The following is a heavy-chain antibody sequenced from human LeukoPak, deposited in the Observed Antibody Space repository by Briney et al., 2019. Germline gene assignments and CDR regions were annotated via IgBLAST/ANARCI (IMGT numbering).Heavy chain of an antibody. Sequence: SETLCLTCTVSGGSISSSSYYWGWIRQPPGKWLEWIGSIYYRGCTYYNPSLKRRVTISVDTSKNHFSLKLSSVTAADTAVYYCARDWVYCYNLPWFDPWGQGTLVTVSS. V-gene: IGHV4-39*07. CDR3: ARDWVYCYNLPWFDP. J-gene: IGHJ5*02. CDR1: GGSISSSSYY. D-gene: IGHD5-24*01. CDR2: IYYRGCT.